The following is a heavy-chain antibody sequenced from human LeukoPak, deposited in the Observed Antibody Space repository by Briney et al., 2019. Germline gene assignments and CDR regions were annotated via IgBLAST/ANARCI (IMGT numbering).Heavy chain of an antibody. CDR1: GFTFGDYA. D-gene: IGHD5-18*01. Sequence: GGSLRLSCTASGFTFGDYAMSWVRQAPGKGLEWVGFIRSKAYGGTTEYAASVKGRFSISRDDSKSIAYLQMNSLKTEDTAVYYCTGTWIQLWSEVDYFDYWGQGTLVTVSS. CDR3: TGTWIQLWSEVDYFDY. CDR2: IRSKAYGGTT. J-gene: IGHJ4*02. V-gene: IGHV3-49*04.